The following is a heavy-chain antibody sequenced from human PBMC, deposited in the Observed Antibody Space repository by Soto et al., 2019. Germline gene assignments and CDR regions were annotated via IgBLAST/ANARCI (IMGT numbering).Heavy chain of an antibody. CDR1: GYTFISSA. D-gene: IGHD4-17*01. J-gene: IGHJ3*02. CDR3: ARDLLTVTTSAFDI. Sequence: GASVKVSCKASGYTFISSAMHWMRQAPGQRLEWMGWISAYNGNTNYAQKLQGRVTMTTDTSTSTAYMELRSLRSDDTAVYYCARDLLTVTTSAFDIWGQGTMVTVSS. CDR2: ISAYNGNT. V-gene: IGHV1-18*01.